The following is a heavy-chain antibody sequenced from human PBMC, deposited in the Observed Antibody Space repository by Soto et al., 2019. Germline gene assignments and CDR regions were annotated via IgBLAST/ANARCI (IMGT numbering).Heavy chain of an antibody. D-gene: IGHD3-3*01. V-gene: IGHV1-3*04. CDR3: AVGPASGEVDD. CDR2: VNTGNGNT. J-gene: IGHJ4*02. CDR1: GYTFTTYG. Sequence: ASVKVSCKASGYTFTTYGMHWVRQAPGQRLEWMGWVNTGNGNTAYSQKFQGRVTITRDTSASTGYMEVSSLSSEDMAVDYCAVGPASGEVDDWGQGTLVTVSS.